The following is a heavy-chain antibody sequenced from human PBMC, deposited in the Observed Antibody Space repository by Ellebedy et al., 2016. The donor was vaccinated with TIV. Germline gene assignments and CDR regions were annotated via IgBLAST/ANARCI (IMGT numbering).Heavy chain of an antibody. CDR1: GYSFTSYW. CDR2: IDPSDSYT. Sequence: GGSLRLXXKGSGYSFTSYWISWVRQMPGKGLEWMGRIDPSDSYTNYSPSFQGHVTISADKSISTAYLQWSSLKASDTAMYYCARWGIVGATGSFDYWGQGTLVTVSS. V-gene: IGHV5-10-1*01. J-gene: IGHJ4*02. D-gene: IGHD1-26*01. CDR3: ARWGIVGATGSFDY.